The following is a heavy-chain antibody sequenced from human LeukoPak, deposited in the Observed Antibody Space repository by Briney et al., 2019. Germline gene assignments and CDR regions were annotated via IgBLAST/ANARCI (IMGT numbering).Heavy chain of an antibody. CDR3: ARDSPYYDFWSGYLGPYYYYGMDV. D-gene: IGHD3-3*01. CDR2: ISSSSSYI. J-gene: IGHJ6*02. CDR1: GFTFSDYY. Sequence: GGSLRLSCAASGFTFSDYYMSWIRQAPGKGLEWVSSISSSSSYIYYADSVKGRFTISRDNAKNSLYLQMNSLRAEDTAVYYCARDSPYYDFWSGYLGPYYYYGMDVWGQGTTVTVSS. V-gene: IGHV3-11*06.